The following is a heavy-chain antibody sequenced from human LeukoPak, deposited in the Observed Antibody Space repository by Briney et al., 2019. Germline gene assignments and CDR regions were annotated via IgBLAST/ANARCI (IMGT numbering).Heavy chain of an antibody. CDR3: ARDDNGMDV. J-gene: IGHJ6*02. CDR2: ISSSTSYI. V-gene: IGHV3-21*01. Sequence: GGSLRLSCAASGFTFSSYAMTWVRQAPGKGLEWVSSISSSTSYISYADSLKGRFTISRDNAKNSLYLQMNSLRAEDTAVYYCARDDNGMDVWGQGTTVTVSS. CDR1: GFTFSSYA.